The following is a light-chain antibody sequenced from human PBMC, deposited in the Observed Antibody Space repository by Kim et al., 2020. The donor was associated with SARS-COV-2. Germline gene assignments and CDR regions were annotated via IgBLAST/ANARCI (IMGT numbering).Light chain of an antibody. V-gene: IGKV1-17*01. J-gene: IGKJ5*01. CDR2: GAS. Sequence: ASVRDRVTITCRASQDIRNDLGWYQQSPGRAPKRLIYGASSLQSGVPSRFSGSGSGTEFTLTISSLQPEDFATYFCLQHNSYPITFGRGTRLEIK. CDR1: QDIRND. CDR3: LQHNSYPIT.